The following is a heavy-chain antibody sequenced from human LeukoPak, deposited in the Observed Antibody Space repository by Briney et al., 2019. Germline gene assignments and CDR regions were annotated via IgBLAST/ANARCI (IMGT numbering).Heavy chain of an antibody. J-gene: IGHJ1*01. CDR2: ISYDGSNK. D-gene: IGHD3-10*01. Sequence: GGSLRLSCAASGFTFSSYAMHWVRQAPGKGLEWVAVISYDGSNKYHADAVKGRFTISRDNSKNTLYLQMNSLRAEDTAVYYCAKYFASGSYYKLPHWGQGTLVTVSS. V-gene: IGHV3-30*04. CDR3: AKYFASGSYYKLPH. CDR1: GFTFSSYA.